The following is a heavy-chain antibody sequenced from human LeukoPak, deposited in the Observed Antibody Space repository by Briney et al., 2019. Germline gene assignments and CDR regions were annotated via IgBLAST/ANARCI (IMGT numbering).Heavy chain of an antibody. CDR1: GGSISSYY. J-gene: IGHJ4*02. CDR2: IYSSGST. CDR3: ARGRPRISAYSYGNRFDY. D-gene: IGHD5-18*01. V-gene: IGHV4-4*07. Sequence: SEPLSLTCTVSGGSISSYYWSWIRQPAGKGLEWIGRIYSSGSTNYNPSLKSRVTMSVDTSKNQFSLKLSSVTAADTAVYYCARGRPRISAYSYGNRFDYWGQGTLATVSS.